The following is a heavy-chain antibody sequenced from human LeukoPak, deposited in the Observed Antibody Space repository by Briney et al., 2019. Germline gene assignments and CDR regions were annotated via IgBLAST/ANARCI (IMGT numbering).Heavy chain of an antibody. CDR1: GGSISSQY. CDR3: ARDLSSSDAFDI. Sequence: SETLSLTCTVSGGSISSQYWSWIRQPPGKGLEWIGYIYYSGSTNYNPSLKRRVTISVDTSQIQFSLNLSSVTAADTAVYYCARDLSSSDAFDIWGQGTMVTVSS. V-gene: IGHV4-59*11. CDR2: IYYSGST. J-gene: IGHJ3*02. D-gene: IGHD6-6*01.